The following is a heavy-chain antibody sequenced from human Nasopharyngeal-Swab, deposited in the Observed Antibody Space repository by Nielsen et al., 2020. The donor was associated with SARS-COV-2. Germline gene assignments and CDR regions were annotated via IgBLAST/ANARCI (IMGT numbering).Heavy chain of an antibody. D-gene: IGHD1-1*01. CDR1: GGSTSSYY. V-gene: IGHV4-59*01. CDR2: IYHSGSA. Sequence: SETLSLTCTVPGGSTSSYYWSWIRQPPGEGLEWIGHIYHSGSANYSPSLKSRVTISVDTSKNQFSLKLSSVTAADTALYYCARGSRGGTTSYYYYYYMDVWGKGTTVTVSS. CDR3: ARGSRGGTTSYYYYYYMDV. J-gene: IGHJ6*03.